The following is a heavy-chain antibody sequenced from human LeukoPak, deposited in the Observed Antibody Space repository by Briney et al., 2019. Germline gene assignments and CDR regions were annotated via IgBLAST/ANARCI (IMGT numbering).Heavy chain of an antibody. V-gene: IGHV3-21*01. CDR2: ISSSSSYI. J-gene: IGHJ5*02. Sequence: KAGGSLRLSCAASGFTFSSYSMNWVRQAPGKGLEWVSSISSSSSYIYYADSVKGRFTISRDNAKNSLYLQMNSLRAEDTAVYYCARAEDIVVVPAAIPSWFDPWGQGTLVTVSS. CDR1: GFTFSSYS. CDR3: ARAEDIVVVPAAIPSWFDP. D-gene: IGHD2-2*02.